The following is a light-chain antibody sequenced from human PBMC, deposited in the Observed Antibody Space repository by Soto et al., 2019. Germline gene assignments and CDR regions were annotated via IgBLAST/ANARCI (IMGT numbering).Light chain of an antibody. J-gene: IGKJ5*01. CDR2: DAS. CDR3: QQYHNTPIT. Sequence: EIVLTQSPATLSVSPGERATLSCRTSQSVASNLAWYQQKPGQAPRLLIYDASSRATGIPDRFSGSGSGTDFTLTINRLEPEDFAVYYCQQYHNTPITFGQGTRLEI. V-gene: IGKV3D-15*01. CDR1: QSVASN.